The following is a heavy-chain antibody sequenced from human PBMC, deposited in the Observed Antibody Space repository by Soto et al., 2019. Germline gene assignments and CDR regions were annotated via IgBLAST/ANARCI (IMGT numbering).Heavy chain of an antibody. CDR2: SNPDNGNT. CDR3: AKGIATGQLDP. CDR1: GYTFTRYT. J-gene: IGHJ5*02. D-gene: IGHD2-15*01. Sequence: ASVKVSCKASGYTFTRYTMNWVRQAPGQRLEWMGWSNPDNGNTKSSQKFQDRVIITRDTSASTAYMDLSSLRSEATAVYYCAKGIATGQLDPWGQGTLVTVSS. V-gene: IGHV1-3*01.